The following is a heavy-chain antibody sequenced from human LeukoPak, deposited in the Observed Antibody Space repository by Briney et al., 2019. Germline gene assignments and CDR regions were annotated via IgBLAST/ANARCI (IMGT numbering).Heavy chain of an antibody. CDR2: IRSKAYGGTT. D-gene: IGHD1-26*01. Sequence: GGSLRLSCAASGFTFSDHYMDWVRQAPGKGLEWVGFIRSKAYGGTTEYAASVKGRFTISRDDSKSIAYLQMNSLKTEDTAVYYCTASRGREPLDYWGQGTLVTVSS. J-gene: IGHJ4*02. V-gene: IGHV3-49*04. CDR1: GFTFSDHY. CDR3: TASRGREPLDY.